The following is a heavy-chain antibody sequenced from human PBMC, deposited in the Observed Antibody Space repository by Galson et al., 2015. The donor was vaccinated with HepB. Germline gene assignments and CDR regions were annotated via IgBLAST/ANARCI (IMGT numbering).Heavy chain of an antibody. J-gene: IGHJ3*02. CDR1: GYSFTSYW. CDR2: IYPGDSDT. D-gene: IGHD3-22*01. Sequence: QSGAEVKKPGESLKISCKGSGYSFTSYWIGWVRQMPGKGLEWMGIIYPGDSDTRYSPSFQGQVTISADKSISTAYLQWSSLKASDTAMYYCARPHHRYYYDSSGYSPRGDAFDIWGQGTMVTVSS. CDR3: ARPHHRYYYDSSGYSPRGDAFDI. V-gene: IGHV5-51*03.